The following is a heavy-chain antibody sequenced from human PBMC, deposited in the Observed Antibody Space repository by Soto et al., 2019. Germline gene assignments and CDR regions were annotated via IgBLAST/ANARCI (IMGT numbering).Heavy chain of an antibody. CDR3: ARGYHDTSGYYFSPLAY. CDR2: VHYSGTT. D-gene: IGHD3-22*01. CDR1: GGSINDYF. V-gene: IGHV4-59*01. Sequence: PSETLSLTCTVSGGSINDYFWSWIRQPPGKGLEWIGYVHYSGTTNHNPSLKSRVTFSVDTSKNQFSLKLTSVTAADTAVYYCARGYHDTSGYYFSPLAYWGQGSLVTVSS. J-gene: IGHJ4*02.